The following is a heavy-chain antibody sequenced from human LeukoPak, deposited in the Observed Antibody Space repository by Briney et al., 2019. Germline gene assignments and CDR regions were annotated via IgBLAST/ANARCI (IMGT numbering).Heavy chain of an antibody. CDR3: TRVGYIDEGIDY. D-gene: IGHD5-24*01. V-gene: IGHV3-7*04. CDR1: GFPFSSYW. Sequence: GGSLRLSCVASGFPFSSYWMTWVRQAPGKGLEWVANIKQDGSKKSYVDFVKGRFTISRDNAKNSLYLQMNSLRAEDTAIYYCTRVGYIDEGIDYWGQGTLVTVSS. J-gene: IGHJ4*02. CDR2: IKQDGSKK.